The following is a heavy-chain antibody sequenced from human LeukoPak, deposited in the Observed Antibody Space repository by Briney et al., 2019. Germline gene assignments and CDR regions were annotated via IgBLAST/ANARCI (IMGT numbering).Heavy chain of an antibody. CDR2: IYYSGST. CDR3: AREGAYSSSSLAFDI. J-gene: IGHJ3*02. V-gene: IGHV4-59*01. Sequence: SETLSLTCTVSGGSISSYYWSWIRQPPGKGLEWIGYIYYSGSTNYNPSLKSRVTISVDTSKNQFSLKLSSVTAADTAVYYCAREGAYSSSSLAFDIRGQGTMVTVSS. CDR1: GGSISSYY. D-gene: IGHD6-6*01.